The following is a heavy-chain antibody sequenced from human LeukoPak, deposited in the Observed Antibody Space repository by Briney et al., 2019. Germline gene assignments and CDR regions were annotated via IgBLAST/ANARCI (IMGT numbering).Heavy chain of an antibody. CDR3: ARDKVAGTNWYFDL. CDR1: GGSISSYY. Sequence: PSETLSLTCTVSGGSISSYYWSWIRQPPGKGLEWIGYIYYSGSTNYNPSLKSRVTISVDTSKNQFSLKLSSVTAADTAVYYCARDKVAGTNWYFDLWGHGTLVTVSS. D-gene: IGHD6-19*01. V-gene: IGHV4-59*01. CDR2: IYYSGST. J-gene: IGHJ2*01.